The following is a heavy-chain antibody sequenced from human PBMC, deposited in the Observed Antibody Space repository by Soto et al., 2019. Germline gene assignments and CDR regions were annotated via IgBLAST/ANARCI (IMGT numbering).Heavy chain of an antibody. V-gene: IGHV4-59*01. CDR3: AREIGYCTTTSCHAGPLYYYMDV. J-gene: IGHJ6*03. CDR2: ISNSGST. D-gene: IGHD2-2*01. CDR1: GASISSYH. Sequence: SETLSLTCTVSGASISSYHWSWTRQPPGKGLEWIGNISNSGSTNYNPSLKSRVTISVDTSKNQFSLKLTSVTAADTAVYHCAREIGYCTTTSCHAGPLYYYMDVWGKGTTVT.